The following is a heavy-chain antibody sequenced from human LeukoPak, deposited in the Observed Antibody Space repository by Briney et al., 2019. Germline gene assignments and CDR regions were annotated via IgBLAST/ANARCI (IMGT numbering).Heavy chain of an antibody. J-gene: IGHJ6*02. D-gene: IGHD6-19*01. CDR2: IIPIFATA. V-gene: IGHV1-69*13. CDR1: GGTFSSYA. Sequence: SVKVSCKASGGTFSSYAISWVRQAPGQGLEWMGGIIPIFATANYAQKFQGRVTITSDESTSTAYMELSSLRSEDTAVYYCATPIAVAGHYYYGMDVWGQGTTVTVSS. CDR3: ATPIAVAGHYYYGMDV.